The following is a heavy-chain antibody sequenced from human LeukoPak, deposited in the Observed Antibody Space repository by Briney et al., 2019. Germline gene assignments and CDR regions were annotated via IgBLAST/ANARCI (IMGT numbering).Heavy chain of an antibody. Sequence: SETLSLTCTVSGGSISSYYWSWIRQPAGKGLEWIGRIYTSGSTNYNASLKSRVTMSVDTSKNQFSLKLSSVTAADTAVYYCARGDDYGDYWDYYGMDVWGQGTTVTVSS. CDR1: GGSISSYY. V-gene: IGHV4-4*07. CDR3: ARGDDYGDYWDYYGMDV. J-gene: IGHJ6*02. D-gene: IGHD4-17*01. CDR2: IYTSGST.